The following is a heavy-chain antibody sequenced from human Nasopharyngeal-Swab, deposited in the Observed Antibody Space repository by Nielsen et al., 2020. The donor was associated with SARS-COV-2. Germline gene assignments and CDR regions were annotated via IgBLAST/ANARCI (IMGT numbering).Heavy chain of an antibody. CDR1: GYTFTGYY. Sequence: ASVKVSCKASGYTFTGYYMHWVRQAPGQGLEWMGWINPNSGGTNYAQKFQGRVTMTRDTSISTAYMELSRLRSDDTAVYYCTRGEKGYSYGYYWYFDLWGRGTLVTVSS. D-gene: IGHD5-18*01. CDR3: TRGEKGYSYGYYWYFDL. J-gene: IGHJ2*01. V-gene: IGHV1-2*02. CDR2: INPNSGGT.